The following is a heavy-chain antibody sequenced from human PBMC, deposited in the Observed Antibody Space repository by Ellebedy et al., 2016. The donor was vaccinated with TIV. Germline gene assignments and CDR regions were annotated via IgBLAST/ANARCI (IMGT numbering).Heavy chain of an antibody. V-gene: IGHV4-34*01. D-gene: IGHD2-15*01. CDR3: ARGGSQGWYY. CDR2: ISHSGST. CDR1: GGSFSDYY. J-gene: IGHJ4*02. Sequence: SETLSLXXAVYGGSFSDYYWNWIRQPPGKGLEWIGEISHSGSTNYNPSLKSRVTISVNTSKNQFSLKLSSVTAADTAVYYCARGGSQGWYYWGQGTLVTVSS.